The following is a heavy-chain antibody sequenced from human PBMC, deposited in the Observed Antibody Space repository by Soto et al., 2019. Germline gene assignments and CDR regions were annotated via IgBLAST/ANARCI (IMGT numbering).Heavy chain of an antibody. D-gene: IGHD2-8*01. J-gene: IGHJ6*02. V-gene: IGHV1-69*13. Sequence: SVKVSCKASGGTFRSYAINWVRQAPGQGLEWMGGIIPMFGKPNYAEKFLGRVTISADESTRTAYMEVSSLKSEDTAVYYCARSMETNYFYCMDVWGLGTTVTVSS. CDR3: ARSMETNYFYCMDV. CDR1: GGTFRSYA. CDR2: IIPMFGKP.